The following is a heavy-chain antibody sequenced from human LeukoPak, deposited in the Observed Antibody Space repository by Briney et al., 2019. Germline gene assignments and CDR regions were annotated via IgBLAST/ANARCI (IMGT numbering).Heavy chain of an antibody. Sequence: SETLSLTCAVYGGSFSGYYWSWIRQPPGKGLEWIGEINHSGSTNYNPSLKSRVTVSVDTSKNQFSLKLSSVTAADTAVYYCARTDMSHFDYWGQGTLVTVSS. CDR2: INHSGST. V-gene: IGHV4-34*01. CDR3: ARTDMSHFDY. CDR1: GGSFSGYY. D-gene: IGHD3-9*01. J-gene: IGHJ4*02.